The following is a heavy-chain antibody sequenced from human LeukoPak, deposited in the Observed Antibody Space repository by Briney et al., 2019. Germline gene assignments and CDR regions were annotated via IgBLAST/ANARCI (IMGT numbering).Heavy chain of an antibody. CDR3: ARSLRLGDPGYIDY. V-gene: IGHV5-51*01. Sequence: GESLKIPCNGSGYSFSRYWIGWVRQMPGKGLEWMGIIYPGDSDTRYSPSFQGQVTISADKSISTAYLQWSSLKASDSAMYYFARSLRLGDPGYIDYWGQGTLVTVSS. D-gene: IGHD3-16*01. CDR1: GYSFSRYW. CDR2: IYPGDSDT. J-gene: IGHJ4*02.